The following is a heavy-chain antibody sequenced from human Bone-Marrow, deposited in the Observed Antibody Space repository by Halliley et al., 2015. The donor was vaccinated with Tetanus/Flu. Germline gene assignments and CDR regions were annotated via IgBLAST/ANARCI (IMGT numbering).Heavy chain of an antibody. V-gene: IGHV4-59*01. Sequence: WIGFIYKRGITSFNPSLKSRLTMSVDTSKNQFSLKLRSVTAADTAMYFCARDYSGSHGRFAPWGQGTLVTVSS. CDR3: ARDYSGSHGRFAP. D-gene: IGHD1-26*01. CDR2: IYKRGIT. J-gene: IGHJ5*02.